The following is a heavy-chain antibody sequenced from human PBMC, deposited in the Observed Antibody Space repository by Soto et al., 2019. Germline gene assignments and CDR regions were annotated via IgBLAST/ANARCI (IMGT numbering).Heavy chain of an antibody. Sequence: QVQLQQSGPGLVKPSQTLSLTCAISGDSVSSNSAAWNWIRQSPSRGPEWLGRTYYRSKWYNDYAVSVKSRITINPDTSKNQFSLQLNSVTPEDTAVYYCARSYSSSSQVGTYYYYGMDVWGQGTTVTVSS. CDR1: GDSVSSNSAA. CDR3: ARSYSSSSQVGTYYYYGMDV. V-gene: IGHV6-1*01. CDR2: TYYRSKWYN. J-gene: IGHJ6*02. D-gene: IGHD6-6*01.